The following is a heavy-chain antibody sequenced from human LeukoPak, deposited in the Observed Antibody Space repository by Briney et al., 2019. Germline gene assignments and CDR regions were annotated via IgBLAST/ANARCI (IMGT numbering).Heavy chain of an antibody. CDR3: TSRVVTTNDY. Sequence: GGSLRLSCAASGFTFSNAYMNWVRQAPGNGQKGVGRIITKADGGTTDCAAPMRGRFTISRDDSRNILYLQMDSLKIEDTAVYYCTSRVVTTNDYWGQGTLVTVSS. CDR1: GFTFSNAY. CDR2: IITKADGGTT. J-gene: IGHJ4*02. D-gene: IGHD2-21*02. V-gene: IGHV3-15*01.